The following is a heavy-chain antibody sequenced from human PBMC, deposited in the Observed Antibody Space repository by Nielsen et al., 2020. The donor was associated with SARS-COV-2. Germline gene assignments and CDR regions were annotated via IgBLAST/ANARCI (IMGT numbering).Heavy chain of an antibody. CDR3: ARGVPIRFLEWLPLDY. CDR2: ISSSSSYI. CDR1: GFTFSSYS. V-gene: IGHV3-21*01. D-gene: IGHD3-3*01. J-gene: IGHJ4*02. Sequence: GESLKISCAASGFTFSSYSMNWVRQAPGKGLEWVSSISSSSSYIYYADSVKGRFTISRDNAKNSLYLQMNSLRAEDTAVYYCARGVPIRFLEWLPLDYWGQGTLVTVSS.